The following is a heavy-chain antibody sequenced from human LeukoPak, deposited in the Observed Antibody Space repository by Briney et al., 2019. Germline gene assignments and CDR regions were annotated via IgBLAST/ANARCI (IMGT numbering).Heavy chain of an antibody. Sequence: GGSLRLSCAASGFAFSYYTINWVRQAPGKGLEWVSSISSSSSYIYYADSVKGRFTISRDNAKNSLYLQMNSLRAEDTAVYYCARDLPGYDAFDIWGQGTMVTVSS. CDR3: ARDLPGYDAFDI. CDR2: ISSSSSYI. D-gene: IGHD3-22*01. V-gene: IGHV3-21*01. CDR1: GFAFSYYT. J-gene: IGHJ3*02.